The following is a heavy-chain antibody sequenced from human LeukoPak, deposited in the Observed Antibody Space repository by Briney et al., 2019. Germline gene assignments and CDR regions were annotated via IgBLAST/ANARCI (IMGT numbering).Heavy chain of an antibody. CDR3: AKDLAGSGYYPDAFDI. CDR2: IRYDGSNK. Sequence: GGSLRLSCAASGFIFSSYGMHWVRQAPGKGLEWVAFIRYDGSNKYYADSVKGRFTISRDNSKNTLYLQMNSLRAEDTAVYYCAKDLAGSGYYPDAFDIWGQGTMVTVSS. J-gene: IGHJ3*02. D-gene: IGHD3-22*01. V-gene: IGHV3-30*02. CDR1: GFIFSSYG.